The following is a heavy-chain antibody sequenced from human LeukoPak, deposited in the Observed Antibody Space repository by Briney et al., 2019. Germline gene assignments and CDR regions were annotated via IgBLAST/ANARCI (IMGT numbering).Heavy chain of an antibody. CDR2: IYPGDSDT. D-gene: IGHD1-26*01. J-gene: IGHJ4*02. CDR3: ARYSRSRPYYFDY. Sequence: PGESLQISCQGSGYSFTSYWIGWVRQMPGKGLEWMGIIYPGDSDTRYSPSFQGQVTISADKSISTAYLQWSSLKASDTAMYYCARYSRSRPYYFDYWGQGTLVTVSS. CDR1: GYSFTSYW. V-gene: IGHV5-51*01.